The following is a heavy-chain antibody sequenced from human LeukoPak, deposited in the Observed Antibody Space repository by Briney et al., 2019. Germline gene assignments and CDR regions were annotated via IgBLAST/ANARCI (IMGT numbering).Heavy chain of an antibody. CDR3: ARQYSYGYFVGRFDP. V-gene: IGHV3-30*03. D-gene: IGHD5-18*01. Sequence: PGGSLRLSCAASGFTFSSYGMPWVRQAPGKGLEWVAVISYDGSDKYSADSVKGRFTISRDNSKNTLYLQMNSLRAEDTAVYYCARQYSYGYFVGRFDPWGQGTLVTVSS. CDR1: GFTFSSYG. CDR2: ISYDGSDK. J-gene: IGHJ5*02.